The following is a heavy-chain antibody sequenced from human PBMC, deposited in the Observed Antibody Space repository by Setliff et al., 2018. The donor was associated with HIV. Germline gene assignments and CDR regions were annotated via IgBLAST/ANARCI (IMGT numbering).Heavy chain of an antibody. V-gene: IGHV4-4*07. Sequence: PSETLSLTRSVSGDSTSNSYWSWIRQPAGKGLEWIGRLHASGNTNYNPSLKSRVTMSIDTSKNQLSLRLTSVTAADTAVYYCARDVLKSNYLGYYYYLDVWGKGTTVTVSS. CDR2: LHASGNT. D-gene: IGHD3-9*01. CDR1: GDSTSNSY. J-gene: IGHJ6*03. CDR3: ARDVLKSNYLGYYYYLDV.